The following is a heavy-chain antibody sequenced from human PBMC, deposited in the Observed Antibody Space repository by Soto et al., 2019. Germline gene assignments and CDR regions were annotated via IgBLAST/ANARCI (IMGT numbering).Heavy chain of an antibody. V-gene: IGHV3-30*18. J-gene: IGHJ4*02. D-gene: IGHD3-3*01. CDR1: GFTFSSHG. CDR3: AKLRVLEWEVQESDY. Sequence: QVHLVESGGGVVKPGRSLRLSCAASGFTFSSHGMHWIRHAPGKGLEWVAVIPYDGSHQYYADSVKGRFSISGDNSKNTLYLQMNSLRAEDTAVYYCAKLRVLEWEVQESDYWGQGTLVSVSS. CDR2: IPYDGSHQ.